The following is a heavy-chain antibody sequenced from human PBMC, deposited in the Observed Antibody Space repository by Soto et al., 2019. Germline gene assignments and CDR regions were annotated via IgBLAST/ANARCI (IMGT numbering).Heavy chain of an antibody. V-gene: IGHV4-4*07. CDR1: GDANIDYY. CDR3: AREHFYYAMDV. J-gene: IGHJ6*02. Sequence: PSETLSLTCTVSGDANIDYYWSWIRQPAGKGLEWIGRIYSNGDTNFNPSLQSRVTMSVDTSKKRFSLKLSSVTAADTAVYYCAREHFYYAMDVWGQGTTVTVSS. CDR2: IYSNGDT.